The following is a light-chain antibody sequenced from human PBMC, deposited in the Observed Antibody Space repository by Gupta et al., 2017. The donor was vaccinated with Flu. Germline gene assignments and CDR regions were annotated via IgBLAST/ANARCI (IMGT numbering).Light chain of an antibody. V-gene: IGKV3-11*01. J-gene: IGKJ1*01. CDR2: DAS. Sequence: TQSLSPGERATRACRASQSVSSYLAWYQQKPGQAPRILIYDASSGATGIPARFSGSWSGTDFTLTISSLEPEDCAVYYCQQRSNWPPWTFGQGTKVEIK. CDR1: QSVSSY. CDR3: QQRSNWPPWT.